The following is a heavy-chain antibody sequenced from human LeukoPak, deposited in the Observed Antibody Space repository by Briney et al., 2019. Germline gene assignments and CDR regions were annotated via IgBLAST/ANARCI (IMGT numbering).Heavy chain of an antibody. CDR1: GGTFSSYA. D-gene: IGHD6-19*01. CDR3: ARRGIAVAADHFDY. V-gene: IGHV1-69*13. Sequence: GASVKVSCKASGGTFSSYAISWVRQAPGQGLKWMGGIIPIFGTANYAQKFQGRVTITADESTSTAYMELSSLRSEDTAVYYCARRGIAVAADHFDYWGQGTLVTVSS. CDR2: IIPIFGTA. J-gene: IGHJ4*02.